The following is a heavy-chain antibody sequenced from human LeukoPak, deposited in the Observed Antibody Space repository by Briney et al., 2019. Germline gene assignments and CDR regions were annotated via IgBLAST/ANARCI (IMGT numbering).Heavy chain of an antibody. J-gene: IGHJ4*02. CDR3: ARKTVTTRGSFDS. CDR1: GDSISSYY. Sequence: PSDPLSLTCSVSGDSISSYYWSGIRQPRGRGLEWLGYFYYSGSTNYSPSLKSRVTISVDTSKNQFSLKLSSVTAADTAVYYCARKTVTTRGSFDSWGQGTLVTVSS. V-gene: IGHV4-59*07. CDR2: FYYSGST. D-gene: IGHD4-17*01.